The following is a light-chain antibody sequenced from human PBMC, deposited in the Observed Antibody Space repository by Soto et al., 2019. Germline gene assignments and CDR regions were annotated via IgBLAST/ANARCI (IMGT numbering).Light chain of an antibody. CDR2: WAS. Sequence: DIVMTQSPDSLAVSLGERATINCKSSQSVLSSSNNKNYLGWYQHRPGQPPKLFIYWASTRGSGVPDRFSGSGSWTDFTLTISSLQAEDVAVYYCQQYYSAPITVGGGTKVDTK. V-gene: IGKV4-1*01. CDR3: QQYYSAPIT. CDR1: QSVLSSSNNKNY. J-gene: IGKJ4*01.